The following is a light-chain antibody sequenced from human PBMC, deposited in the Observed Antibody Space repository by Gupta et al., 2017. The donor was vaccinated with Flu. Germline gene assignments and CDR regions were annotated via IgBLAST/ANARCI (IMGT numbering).Light chain of an antibody. V-gene: IGLV4-69*01. J-gene: IGLJ3*02. CDR2: LNSDGSH. CDR3: QTWGTGIQV. CDR1: SGNSSYA. Sequence: QLVLTQSPSASASLGASVKLTCTLSSGNSSYAIAWHQQQPEKGPRYLMKLNSDGSHSKGDGIPDRFSGSSSGADRYLTISSLQSEDEDYYYCQTWGTGIQVFGGGTKLTVL.